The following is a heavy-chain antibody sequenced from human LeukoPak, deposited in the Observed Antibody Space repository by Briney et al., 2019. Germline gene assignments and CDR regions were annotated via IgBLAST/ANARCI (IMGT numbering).Heavy chain of an antibody. CDR2: IIPIFGTA. J-gene: IGHJ4*02. CDR1: GGTFISYA. V-gene: IGHV1-69*01. Sequence: SSAKVSCKASGGTFISYAISWVRQAPGQGLEWMGGIIPIFGTANYAQKFQGRVTITADESTSTAYMELSSLRSEDTAVYYCARVPILEGYCSSTSCYYFDYWGQGTLVTVSS. D-gene: IGHD2-2*01. CDR3: ARVPILEGYCSSTSCYYFDY.